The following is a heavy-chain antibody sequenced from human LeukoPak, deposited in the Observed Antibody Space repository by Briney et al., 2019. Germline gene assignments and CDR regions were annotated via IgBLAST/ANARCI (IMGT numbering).Heavy chain of an antibody. Sequence: SETLSLTCTVSGGSIKSGTFYWGWIRQPPGKGLEWIGSMYYDGSSYYNPSLKSRVTTSVDTSKNQFSLKLTSVTAADTAVYFCARRSDSGSDDGEDYFDYWGQGTLVTVSS. D-gene: IGHD1-26*01. V-gene: IGHV4-39*01. J-gene: IGHJ4*02. CDR2: MYYDGSS. CDR3: ARRSDSGSDDGEDYFDY. CDR1: GGSIKSGTFY.